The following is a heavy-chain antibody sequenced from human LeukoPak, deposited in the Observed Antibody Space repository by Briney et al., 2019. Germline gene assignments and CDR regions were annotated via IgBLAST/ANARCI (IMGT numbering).Heavy chain of an antibody. V-gene: IGHV1-8*01. J-gene: IGHJ4*02. Sequence: ASVKLSCKASGYTFTTYDINWVCQATGQGLEWMGWMSPNSGNTGYAQKFQGRVTMTRDTSINTAYMELSSLTSEDTAVYFCARGVTAGVDIWGQGALVTASS. CDR3: ARGVTAGVDI. CDR1: GYTFTTYD. D-gene: IGHD6-25*01. CDR2: MSPNSGNT.